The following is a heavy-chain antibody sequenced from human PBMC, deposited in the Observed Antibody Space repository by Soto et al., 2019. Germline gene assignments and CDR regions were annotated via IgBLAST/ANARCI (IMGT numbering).Heavy chain of an antibody. CDR3: AAGMEWPDYYYYGMDV. CDR2: IVVGSGNT. V-gene: IGHV1-58*01. Sequence: SVKVSCKASGFTFTSSAVQWVRQARGQRLEWIGWIVVGSGNTNYAQKFQERVTITRDMSTSTAYMELSSLRSEDTAVYYCAAGMEWPDYYYYGMDVWGQGTTVPSP. CDR1: GFTFTSSA. J-gene: IGHJ6*02. D-gene: IGHD3-3*01.